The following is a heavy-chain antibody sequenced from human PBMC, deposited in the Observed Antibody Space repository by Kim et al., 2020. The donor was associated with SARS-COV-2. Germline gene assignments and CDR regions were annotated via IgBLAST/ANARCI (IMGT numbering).Heavy chain of an antibody. CDR1: GFAMSSYG. J-gene: IGHJ6*02. Sequence: GGSLRLSCAASGFAMSSYGMHWVRQAPGKGLEWVSLIWYDGGNKYYADSVKGRFTISRDNSTNTLYLQMNSLRAEDMAVYYCARDYAGYFKGLDVWGQGTADTVSS. V-gene: IGHV3-33*01. D-gene: IGHD3-9*01. CDR2: IWYDGGNK. CDR3: ARDYAGYFKGLDV.